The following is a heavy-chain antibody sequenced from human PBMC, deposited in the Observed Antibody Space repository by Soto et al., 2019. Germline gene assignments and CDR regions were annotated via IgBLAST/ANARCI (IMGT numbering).Heavy chain of an antibody. Sequence: NPSETLSLTCTVSGGSISSGGYYWSWIRQHPGKGLEWIGCVYYNGRTYYNPSLKSGITISVDTSKKHFSLKLSSVTAADTAVYYCASTKDYSSSLDYWGQRILVTVSS. V-gene: IGHV4-31*03. CDR1: GGSISSGGYY. CDR2: VYYNGRT. D-gene: IGHD6-6*01. J-gene: IGHJ4*02. CDR3: ASTKDYSSSLDY.